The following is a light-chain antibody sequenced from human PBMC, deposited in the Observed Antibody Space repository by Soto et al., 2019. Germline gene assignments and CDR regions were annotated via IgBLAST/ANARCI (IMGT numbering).Light chain of an antibody. CDR3: QHYHSYPIT. V-gene: IGKV1-9*01. J-gene: IGKJ5*01. CDR1: QDIGRS. Sequence: DIQMTQSPSTLSASVGDRVTITCRASQDIGRSLAWYQQKPGKAPRVLIYGASTLEGGVPSRFSGSGSGTDFTLTISFLQSEDFATYYCQHYHSYPITFGQGTRLEIK. CDR2: GAS.